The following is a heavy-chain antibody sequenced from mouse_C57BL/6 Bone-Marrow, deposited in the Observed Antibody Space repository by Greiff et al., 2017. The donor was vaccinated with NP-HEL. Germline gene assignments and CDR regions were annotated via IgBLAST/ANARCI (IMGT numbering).Heavy chain of an antibody. V-gene: IGHV1-50*01. CDR2: IDPADSYT. CDR3: ASRGYHCFDY. J-gene: IGHJ2*01. Sequence: QVQLQQPGAELVKPGASVKLSCKASGYTFTSYGMQWVKQRPGQGLEWIGEIDPADSYTNYNQKFKGKTTLTVDTSASTAYMQISSLTSEDSAVYYCASRGYHCFDYWGQGTTLTVSS. D-gene: IGHD2-14*01. CDR1: GYTFTSYG.